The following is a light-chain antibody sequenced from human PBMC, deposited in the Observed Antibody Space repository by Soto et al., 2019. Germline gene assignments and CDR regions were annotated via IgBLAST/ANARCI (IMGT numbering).Light chain of an antibody. CDR2: GAT. CDR3: QKSNNWPRT. Sequence: EIVMTQSPATLSVSPGERATLSCGASQSVSILLAWYQQKPGQAPRLLIHGATTRATGIPARFSGSGSGTVFTFNSRRLKTGDFAVYYGQKSNNWPRTCGEGTKVDI. J-gene: IGKJ1*01. CDR1: QSVSIL. V-gene: IGKV3-15*01.